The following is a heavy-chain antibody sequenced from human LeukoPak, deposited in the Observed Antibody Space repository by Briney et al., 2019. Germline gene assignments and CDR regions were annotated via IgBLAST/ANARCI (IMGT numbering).Heavy chain of an antibody. J-gene: IGHJ4*02. CDR2: ISTSGGKT. D-gene: IGHD2-2*01. V-gene: IGHV3-23*01. Sequence: PGGTLRLSCAASGFIFRSFGMDWVRHTPGKGLEWVAGISTSGGKTFYADSVKGRFTISRDNSKDTLYLQMNSLRAEDTAVYYCARDRAVVVPAATYFFDYWGQGTLVTVSS. CDR3: ARDRAVVVPAATYFFDY. CDR1: GFIFRSFG.